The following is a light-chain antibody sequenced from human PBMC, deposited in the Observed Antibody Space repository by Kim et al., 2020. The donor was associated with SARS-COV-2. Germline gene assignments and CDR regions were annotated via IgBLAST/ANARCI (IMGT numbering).Light chain of an antibody. V-gene: IGLV1-47*01. CDR3: AAWDDSLSGWL. CDR1: SSNIGSNY. CDR2: RNN. Sequence: GQRVTISCSGSSSNIGSNYVYWHQQFPGTAPKVLIYRNNLRPSGVPDRVSGSKSGTSASLAISDLRSEDEADYYCAAWDDSLSGWLFGGGTQLTVL. J-gene: IGLJ3*02.